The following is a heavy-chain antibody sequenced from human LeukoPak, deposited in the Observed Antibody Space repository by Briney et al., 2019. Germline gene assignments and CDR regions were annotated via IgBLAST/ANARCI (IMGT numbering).Heavy chain of an antibody. J-gene: IGHJ4*02. V-gene: IGHV3-23*01. CDR3: AKDRWYDGESGYFDH. D-gene: IGHD3-10*01. CDR1: GFTFKNYA. Sequence: PGASLRLSCEASGFTFKNYAMSWVRQAPGKGLEWVSGLSGSGAATFYADSVKGRFTISRDNSNNTLYLRLNSLRAEDTAIYFCAKDRWYDGESGYFDHWGRGTLVTVSS. CDR2: LSGSGAAT.